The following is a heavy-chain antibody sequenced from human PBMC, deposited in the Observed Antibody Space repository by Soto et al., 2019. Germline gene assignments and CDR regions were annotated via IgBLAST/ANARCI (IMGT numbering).Heavy chain of an antibody. CDR1: GFTFSSYS. V-gene: IGHV3-21*01. CDR3: ARDGSVTTGDY. Sequence: EVQLVESGGGLVKPGGSLRLSCAASGFTFSSYSMNWVRQAPGKGLEWVSSISSSSSYIYYADSVKGRFTISRDNAKNSLYLQMNSLKTEDTAVYYCARDGSVTTGDYWGQGTLVTVSS. CDR2: ISSSSSYI. D-gene: IGHD4-17*01. J-gene: IGHJ4*02.